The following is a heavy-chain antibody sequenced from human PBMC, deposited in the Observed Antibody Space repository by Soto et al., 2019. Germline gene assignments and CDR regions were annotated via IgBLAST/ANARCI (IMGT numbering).Heavy chain of an antibody. V-gene: IGHV3-33*01. D-gene: IGHD1-26*01. CDR1: GFTFSVYG. J-gene: IGHJ5*02. Sequence: QVQLVESGGGVVQPGRSLRLSCAASGFTFSVYGMHWVRQAPGKGLEWVAFIYYDGSNKYYADSVKGRFTISRDNSKNTLYLQMNSLRAEDTAVYYCAREREWEPKKGLNWFDPWGQGTLVTVSS. CDR2: IYYDGSNK. CDR3: AREREWEPKKGLNWFDP.